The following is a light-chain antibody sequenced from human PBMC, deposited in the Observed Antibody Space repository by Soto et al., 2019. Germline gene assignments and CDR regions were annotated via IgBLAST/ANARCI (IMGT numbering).Light chain of an antibody. V-gene: IGLV2-14*01. CDR1: SSDVGGYNY. CDR3: SSYTSSGTLRV. CDR2: DVS. Sequence: QSALTQPASVSGSPGQSITISCTGTSSDVGGYNYVSWYQQHPGKAPKLMIYDVSNRPSGVSNRFSGSKSGNTASLTISGLXAEDEADYYCSSYTSSGTLRVFGGGTKVTVL. J-gene: IGLJ2*01.